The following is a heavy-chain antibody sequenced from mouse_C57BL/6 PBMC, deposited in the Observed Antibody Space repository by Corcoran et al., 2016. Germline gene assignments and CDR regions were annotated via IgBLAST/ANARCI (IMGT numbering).Heavy chain of an antibody. CDR1: GYTFTTYG. Sequence: QIQLVQSGPELKKPGETVKISCKASGYTFTTYGMSWVKQAPGKGLKWMGWINTYSGVPTYADDFKGRFAFSLETSASTADLQINNLKNEDTATYFCARYHYGSSYVLWYFDVWGTGTTVTVSS. J-gene: IGHJ1*03. V-gene: IGHV9-3*01. D-gene: IGHD1-1*01. CDR2: INTYSGVP. CDR3: ARYHYGSSYVLWYFDV.